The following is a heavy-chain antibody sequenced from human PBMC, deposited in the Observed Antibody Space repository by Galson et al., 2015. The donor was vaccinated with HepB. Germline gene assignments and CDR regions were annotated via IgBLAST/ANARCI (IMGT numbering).Heavy chain of an antibody. Sequence: SLRLSCAASGFTFSSYGMHWVRQAPGKGLEWVAVIWYDGSNKYYADSVKGRFTISRDNSKNTLYLQMNSLRAEDTAVYYCARDLGEQWLVKDYWGQGTLVTVSS. CDR3: ARDLGEQWLVKDY. V-gene: IGHV3-33*08. CDR1: GFTFSSYG. CDR2: IWYDGSNK. D-gene: IGHD6-19*01. J-gene: IGHJ4*02.